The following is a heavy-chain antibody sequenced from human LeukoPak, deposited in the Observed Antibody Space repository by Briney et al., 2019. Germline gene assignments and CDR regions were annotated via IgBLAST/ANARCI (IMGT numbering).Heavy chain of an antibody. Sequence: PSETLSLTCTVSGGSISSYYWRWIRQPPGKGVEWMGYIYYSGRSNYNQSLKRGGTITVDTSKNQFSLNLSSVTAADTAVYYCARGWFGELSAFDIWGQGTMVTVSS. CDR1: GGSISSYY. CDR3: ARGWFGELSAFDI. D-gene: IGHD3-10*01. J-gene: IGHJ3*02. CDR2: IYYSGRS. V-gene: IGHV4-59*01.